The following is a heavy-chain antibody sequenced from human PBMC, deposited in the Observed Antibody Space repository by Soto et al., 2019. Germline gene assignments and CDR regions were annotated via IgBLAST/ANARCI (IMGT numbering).Heavy chain of an antibody. D-gene: IGHD1-7*01. CDR2: ISANNGNT. CDR3: ARDRFSLEIQPPGAFDN. CDR1: GYTFVTYG. Sequence: ASVKVSFKASGYTFVTYGITWLRQAPGQGLEWMGWISANNGNTHYAQKFQGRVTMTTDTSTSTAYMELRSLRSDDTAVYYCARDRFSLEIQPPGAFDNWGQRTMVTVSS. J-gene: IGHJ3*02. V-gene: IGHV1-18*01.